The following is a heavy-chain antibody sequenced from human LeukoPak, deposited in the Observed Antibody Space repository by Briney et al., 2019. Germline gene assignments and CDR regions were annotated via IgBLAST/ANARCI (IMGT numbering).Heavy chain of an antibody. D-gene: IGHD4-17*01. Sequence: ASVKVSCKASGDTFTSYYINWVRQAPGQGLEWMGMINPSGGSTSYAQKFQGRVTMTRDMSTSTVYMELSSLKSDDTAVYYCARGTGDYEHHWFDPWGQGTLVTVSS. CDR2: INPSGGST. V-gene: IGHV1-46*01. J-gene: IGHJ5*02. CDR1: GDTFTSYY. CDR3: ARGTGDYEHHWFDP.